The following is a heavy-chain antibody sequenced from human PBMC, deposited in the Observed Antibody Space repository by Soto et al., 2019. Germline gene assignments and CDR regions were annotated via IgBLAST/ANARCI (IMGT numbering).Heavy chain of an antibody. CDR2: IYYNGNI. Sequence: QVQLQESGPGLVKPLETLSLTCTVPGGSITSYYWSWVRQPPGKGLEWLGYIYYNGNINYNPSLRIRLTISLDTSKNQCSLRRSSVTAADTAFYYCATGRVYFGSEYWGQGTLVTVSS. CDR1: GGSITSYY. CDR3: ATGRVYFGSEY. V-gene: IGHV4-59*01. D-gene: IGHD3-10*01. J-gene: IGHJ4*02.